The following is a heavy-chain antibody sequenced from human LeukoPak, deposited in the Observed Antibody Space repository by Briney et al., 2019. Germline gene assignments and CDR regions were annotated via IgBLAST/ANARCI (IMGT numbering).Heavy chain of an antibody. V-gene: IGHV4-39*01. J-gene: IGHJ5*02. CDR2: IYYGGST. Sequence: SETLSLTCTVSGGSISSSDYYWGWIRQPPGKGLEWIGSIYYGGSTYYNPSLKSRVTISVDTSMNQFSLKLSFVTTADTAVYYCARALGYCSGGSCTRGYNWFDPWGQGALVTVPS. CDR3: ARALGYCSGGSCTRGYNWFDP. D-gene: IGHD2-15*01. CDR1: GGSISSSDYY.